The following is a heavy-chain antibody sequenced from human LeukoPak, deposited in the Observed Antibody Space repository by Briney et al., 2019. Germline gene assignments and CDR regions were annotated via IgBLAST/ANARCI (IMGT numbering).Heavy chain of an antibody. D-gene: IGHD1-1*01. CDR2: IGTASDT. CDR3: ARGPPRGKYYYMDV. J-gene: IGHJ6*03. Sequence: PGGSLGLSCAASGFTFSSYAMHWVRQAPGKGLEWVSTIGTASDTYYPGSVEGRFTLSRDNAKNSLYLQMNSLTAGDTAVYYCARGPPRGKYYYMDVWGKGTTVTVSS. V-gene: IGHV3-13*01. CDR1: GFTFSSYA.